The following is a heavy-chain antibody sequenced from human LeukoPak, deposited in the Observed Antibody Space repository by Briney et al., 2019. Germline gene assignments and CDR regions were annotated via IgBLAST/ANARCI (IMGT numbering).Heavy chain of an antibody. CDR3: ARGGRIVATISHSSNWFDP. D-gene: IGHD5-12*01. J-gene: IGHJ5*02. CDR2: INHSGST. CDR1: GGSFSGYY. Sequence: SETLSLTCAVYGGSFSGYYWSWIRQPPGKGLEWIGEINHSGSTNYNPSLKSRVTISVDTSKNQFSLKLSSVTAADTAVYYCARGGRIVATISHSSNWFDPWGQGTLVTVSS. V-gene: IGHV4-34*01.